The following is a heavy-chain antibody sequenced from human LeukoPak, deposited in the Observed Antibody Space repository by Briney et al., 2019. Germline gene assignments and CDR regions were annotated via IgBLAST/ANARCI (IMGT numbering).Heavy chain of an antibody. CDR1: GYSFTSYW. D-gene: IGHD2-2*01. J-gene: IGHJ6*04. CDR3: ARWGIPAAIGGLYGMDV. CDR2: IYPGDSDT. Sequence: GESLKISCKGSGYSFTSYWIGWVRPMPGKGLAWMGIIYPGDSDTRYSPSFQGQVTISADKSISTAYLQWSSLKASDTAMYYCARWGIPAAIGGLYGMDVWGKGTTVTVSS. V-gene: IGHV5-51*01.